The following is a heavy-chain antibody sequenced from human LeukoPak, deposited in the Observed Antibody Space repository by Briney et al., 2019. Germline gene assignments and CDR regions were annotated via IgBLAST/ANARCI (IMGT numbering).Heavy chain of an antibody. V-gene: IGHV3-74*01. Sequence: GGSLRLSCAASGFTFSSYWMHWVRQAPGEGLVWVSRSSTDGSRTSYADSVKGRFTISRDNAKNTLYLQMNSLRAEDTAVYYWEREDTARADVFDIWAQGKMVTVSS. D-gene: IGHD5-18*01. CDR2: SSTDGSRT. CDR3: EREDTARADVFDI. CDR1: GFTFSSYW. J-gene: IGHJ3*02.